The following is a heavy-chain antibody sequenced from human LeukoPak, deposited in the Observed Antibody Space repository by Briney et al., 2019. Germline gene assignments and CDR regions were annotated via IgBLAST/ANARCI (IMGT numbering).Heavy chain of an antibody. CDR1: GGSISSSSYY. CDR2: IYYSGST. V-gene: IGHV4-39*01. D-gene: IGHD3-10*01. Sequence: SETLSLTCTVSGGSISSSSYYWGWIRQPPGEGLEWIGSIYYSGSTYYNPSLKSRLTISVDTSKNQFSLELSSVTAADTALYFCARQLYVSGSYYAPMDVWGKGTTVTISS. CDR3: ARQLYVSGSYYAPMDV. J-gene: IGHJ6*03.